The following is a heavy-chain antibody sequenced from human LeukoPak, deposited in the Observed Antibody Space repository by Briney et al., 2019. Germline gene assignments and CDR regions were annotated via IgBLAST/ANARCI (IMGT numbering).Heavy chain of an antibody. V-gene: IGHV1-8*01. CDR3: ARTPRGYSYGYLYYYYYMDV. D-gene: IGHD5-18*01. J-gene: IGHJ6*03. CDR1: GYTFTSYD. CDR2: MNPKSGNT. Sequence: GASVKVSCKASGYTFTSYDINWVRQATGQGLEWMGWMNPKSGNTGYAQKFQGRVTMTRNTSISTAYMELSSLRSEDTAVYYCARTPRGYSYGYLYYYYYMDVWGKGTTVTVSS.